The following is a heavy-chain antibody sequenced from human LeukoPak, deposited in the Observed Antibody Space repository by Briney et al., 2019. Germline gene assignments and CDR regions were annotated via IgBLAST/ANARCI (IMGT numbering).Heavy chain of an antibody. Sequence: GGSLRLSCVASGLNFGESAMHWGRQAPGKGLEWVSLISADGGSAFSADSVKGRFSISRDNSKNSLYLQMDSLRSEDTAMYYCAKESGKFDYWGQGTLVVVSS. CDR3: AKESGKFDY. J-gene: IGHJ4*02. CDR1: GLNFGESA. V-gene: IGHV3-43*02. CDR2: ISADGGSA.